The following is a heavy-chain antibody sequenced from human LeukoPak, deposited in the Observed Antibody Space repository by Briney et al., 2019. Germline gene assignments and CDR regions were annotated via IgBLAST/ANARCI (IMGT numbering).Heavy chain of an antibody. CDR2: IKQEGSEK. V-gene: IGHV3-7*01. CDR3: ERERMILPSDAFDI. D-gene: IGHD3-22*01. J-gene: IGHJ3*02. CDR1: RFTFSSYW. Sequence: GGSLRLSCAACRFTFSSYWMSWVRQAPGKGLEWVANIKQEGSEKYYVDSVKGRFTISRDNAKNSLYLQMNSLRAEDTAVYYCERERMILPSDAFDIWGQGTMVTVSS.